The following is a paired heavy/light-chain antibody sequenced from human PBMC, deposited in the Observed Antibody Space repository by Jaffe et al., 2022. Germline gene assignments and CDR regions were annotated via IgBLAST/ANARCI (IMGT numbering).Light chain of an antibody. J-gene: IGLJ3*02. V-gene: IGLV1-47*01. Sequence: QSVLTQPPSASGTPGQRVTISCSGSSSNIGSNYVYWYQQLPGTAPKLLIYRNNQRPSGVPDRFSGSKSGTSASLAISGLRSEDEADYYCAAWDDSLSGPWVFGGGTKLTVL. CDR1: SSNIGSNY. CDR3: AAWDDSLSGPWV. CDR2: RNN.
Heavy chain of an antibody. CDR1: GFTFSDYY. CDR3: ARSDIVVVPAATHYYYYMDV. Sequence: QVQLVESGGGLVKPGGSLRLSCAASGFTFSDYYMSWIRQAPGKGLEWVSYISSSGSTIYYADSVKGRFTISRDNAKNSLYLQMNSLRAEDTAVYYCARSDIVVVPAATHYYYYMDVWGKGTTVTVSS. V-gene: IGHV3-11*01. D-gene: IGHD2-2*01. CDR2: ISSSGSTI. J-gene: IGHJ6*03.